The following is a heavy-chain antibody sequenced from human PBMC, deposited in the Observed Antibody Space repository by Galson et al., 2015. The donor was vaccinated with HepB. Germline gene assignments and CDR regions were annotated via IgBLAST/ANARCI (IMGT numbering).Heavy chain of an antibody. J-gene: IGHJ4*02. CDR2: IRSKASAYAT. V-gene: IGHV3-73*01. CDR1: GFTFSGSA. CDR3: LRLGDLSGYSSS. Sequence: SLRPSCAASGFTFSGSAIHCVRQASRNGPEWVARIRSKASAYATAYAASLKGRFTLSRDDSKNTAYLHMNSLKTEDTAVYYCLRLGDLSGYSSSWGQGTLVTVSS. D-gene: IGHD6-13*01.